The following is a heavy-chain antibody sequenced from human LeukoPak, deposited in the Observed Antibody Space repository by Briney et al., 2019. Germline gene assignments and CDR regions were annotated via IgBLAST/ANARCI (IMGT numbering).Heavy chain of an antibody. CDR3: ARGWLAETTVVTPYNY. CDR1: GGTFSSYA. CDR2: IIPIFGTP. Sequence: SVKVSCKASGGTFSSYAISWVRQAPGQGLEWMGGIIPIFGTPNYAQKFQGRVTITADESTSTAYMELSSLRSEDTAVYYCARGWLAETTVVTPYNYWGQGTLVTVS. D-gene: IGHD4-23*01. J-gene: IGHJ4*02. V-gene: IGHV1-69*13.